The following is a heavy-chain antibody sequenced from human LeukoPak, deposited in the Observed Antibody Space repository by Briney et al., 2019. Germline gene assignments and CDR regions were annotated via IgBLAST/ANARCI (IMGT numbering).Heavy chain of an antibody. V-gene: IGHV4-34*01. D-gene: IGHD6-19*01. CDR1: GGAFSGYY. CDR2: INHRGST. CDR3: AGKAVAGPYFDY. Sequence: PSETLSLTCAVYGGAFSGYYWSWVRQPPGKGLEWIGEINHRGSTNYNPSLKSRVSISVDTSKNQFSLKLTSVTAADTAVYYCAGKAVAGPYFDYWGQGTLVTVSS. J-gene: IGHJ4*02.